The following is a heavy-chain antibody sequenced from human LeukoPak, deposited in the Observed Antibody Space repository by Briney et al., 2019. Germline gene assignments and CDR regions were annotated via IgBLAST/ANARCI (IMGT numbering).Heavy chain of an antibody. CDR2: IKEDGSEK. J-gene: IGHJ6*03. V-gene: IGHV3-7*01. CDR3: ARVMAASVWRSYGSYYYYYYMDV. Sequence: SGGSLRLSCAASGFTFNNYWMGWVRQAPGKGLEWAANIKEDGSEKNYVDSVKGRFTISRDNAKNSLYLQMSSLRAADTAVYYCARVMAASVWRSYGSYYYYYYMDVWGKGTTVTVSS. CDR1: GFTFNNYW. D-gene: IGHD3-16*01.